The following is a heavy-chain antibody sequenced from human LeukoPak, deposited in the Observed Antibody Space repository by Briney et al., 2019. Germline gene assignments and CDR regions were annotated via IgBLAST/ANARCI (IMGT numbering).Heavy chain of an antibody. Sequence: GASVKVSCKASGGTFSSYAISWVRQAPGQGLEWMGGIIPIFGTANYAQKFQGRVTITTDESTSTAYMELSSLRSEDTAVYYCARDPRYCSGTSCYNWFDPWGQGTLVTVSS. V-gene: IGHV1-69*05. D-gene: IGHD2-2*01. J-gene: IGHJ5*02. CDR3: ARDPRYCSGTSCYNWFDP. CDR1: GGTFSSYA. CDR2: IIPIFGTA.